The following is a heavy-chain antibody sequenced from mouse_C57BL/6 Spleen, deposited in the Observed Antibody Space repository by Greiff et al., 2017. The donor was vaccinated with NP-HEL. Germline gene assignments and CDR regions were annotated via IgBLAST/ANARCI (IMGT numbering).Heavy chain of an antibody. Sequence: QVQLQQSGAELVKPGASVKISCKASGYAFSSYWMNWVKQRPGKGLEWIGQIYPGDGDTNYNGKFKGKATLTADNSSSTAYMQLSSLTSEDSAVYFCARGGDYYGSSDWYFDVWGTGTTVTVSS. CDR3: ARGGDYYGSSDWYFDV. V-gene: IGHV1-80*01. J-gene: IGHJ1*03. CDR1: GYAFSSYW. D-gene: IGHD1-1*01. CDR2: IYPGDGDT.